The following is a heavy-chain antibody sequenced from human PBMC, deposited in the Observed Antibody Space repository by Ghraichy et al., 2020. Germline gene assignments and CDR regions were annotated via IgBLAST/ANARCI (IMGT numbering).Heavy chain of an antibody. CDR3: ARGPYCSGGTCYFGSTDY. D-gene: IGHD2-15*01. Sequence: ASVKVSCKASGYTFTSYAISWVRQAPGQGLEWVGWISAYNGHTNYAQKLQGRVTMTTDTSTSTAYMELRSLRSDDTAVYYCARGPYCSGGTCYFGSTDYWGPGTLVTVSS. J-gene: IGHJ4*02. CDR1: GYTFTSYA. CDR2: ISAYNGHT. V-gene: IGHV1-18*04.